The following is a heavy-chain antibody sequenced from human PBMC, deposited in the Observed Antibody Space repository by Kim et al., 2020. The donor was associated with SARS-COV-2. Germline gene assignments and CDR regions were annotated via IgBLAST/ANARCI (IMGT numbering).Heavy chain of an antibody. CDR2: INHSGST. D-gene: IGHD2-2*01. Sequence: SETLSLTCAVYGGSFSGYYWSWIRQPPGKGLEWIGEINHSGSTNYNPSLKSRVTISVDTSKNQFSLKLSSVTAADTAVYYCARGLRGGIVVVPAAIPYYYYYYMDVWGKGTTVTVSS. J-gene: IGHJ6*03. CDR1: GGSFSGYY. CDR3: ARGLRGGIVVVPAAIPYYYYYYMDV. V-gene: IGHV4-34*01.